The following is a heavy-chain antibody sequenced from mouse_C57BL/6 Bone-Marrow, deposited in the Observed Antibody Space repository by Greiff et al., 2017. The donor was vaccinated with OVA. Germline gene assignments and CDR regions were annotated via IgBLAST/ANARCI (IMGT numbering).Heavy chain of an antibody. J-gene: IGHJ2*01. CDR2: ISSGGSYT. V-gene: IGHV5-6*01. CDR1: GFTFSSYG. CDR3: ARGYGSSS. Sequence: EVKLQESGGDLVKPGGSLKLSCAASGFTFSSYGMSWVRQTPDKRLEWVATISSGGSYTYYPDSVKGRFTISRDNAKNTLYLQMSSLKSEDTAMYYCARGYGSSSWGQGTTLTVSS. D-gene: IGHD1-1*01.